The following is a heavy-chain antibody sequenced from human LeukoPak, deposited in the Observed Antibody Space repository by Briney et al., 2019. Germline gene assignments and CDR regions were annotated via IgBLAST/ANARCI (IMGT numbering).Heavy chain of an antibody. J-gene: IGHJ4*01. CDR2: INHSGST. V-gene: IGHV4-34*01. Sequence: PSETLSLTCTVSGGSISYYYWSWIRQPPGKGLEWIGEINHSGSTNYNPSLKSRVTISVDTSKNQFSLKLSSVTAADTAVYYCARGGYYGDYSHFDHWGHGTLVTVSS. CDR3: ARGGYYGDYSHFDH. D-gene: IGHD4-17*01. CDR1: GGSISYYY.